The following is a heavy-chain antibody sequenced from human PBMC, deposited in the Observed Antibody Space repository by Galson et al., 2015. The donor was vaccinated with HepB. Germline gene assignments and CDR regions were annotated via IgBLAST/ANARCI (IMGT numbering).Heavy chain of an antibody. J-gene: IGHJ6*02. D-gene: IGHD2-2*01. V-gene: IGHV1-69*13. CDR1: GGTFSSYG. Sequence: SVKVSCKASGGTFSSYGISWVRQAPGQGLEWMGGIIPFFGTSNYAQKFQGRVTFTADESTSTAYMELTSLKSEDTAIYYCARDFVPHCTSTGCFQTWGDYYYGMDGWGQGTTVTVSS. CDR3: ARDFVPHCTSTGCFQTWGDYYYGMDG. CDR2: IIPFFGTS.